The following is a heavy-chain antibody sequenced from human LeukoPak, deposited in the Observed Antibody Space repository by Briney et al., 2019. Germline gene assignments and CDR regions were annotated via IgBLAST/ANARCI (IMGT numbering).Heavy chain of an antibody. CDR1: GYSISSGYF. Sequence: YPSETLSLACTVSGYSISSGYFWGWIRQPPGKGLEWIGSIYHNGSTSYNPSLKSRLTISVDTSKNQFSLKLNLVTAADTAMYYCAREIAVAGNYFDYWGQGTLVTVSS. CDR2: IYHNGST. CDR3: AREIAVAGNYFDY. V-gene: IGHV4-38-2*02. J-gene: IGHJ4*02. D-gene: IGHD6-19*01.